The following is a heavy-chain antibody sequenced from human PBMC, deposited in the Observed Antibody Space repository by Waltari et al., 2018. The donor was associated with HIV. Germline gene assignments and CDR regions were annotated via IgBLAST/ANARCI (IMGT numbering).Heavy chain of an antibody. D-gene: IGHD6-19*01. V-gene: IGHV3-21*01. J-gene: IGHJ4*02. CDR3: ASLAVAGY. CDR2: ISSSSSYI. Sequence: EVQLVESGGGLVKPGGSLRLSCAASGFTFSSSRMNWVRQAPGKGLEWVSSISSSSSYIYYADSVKGRFTISRDNAKNSLYLQMNSLRAEDTAVYYCASLAVAGYWGQGTLVTVSS. CDR1: GFTFSSSR.